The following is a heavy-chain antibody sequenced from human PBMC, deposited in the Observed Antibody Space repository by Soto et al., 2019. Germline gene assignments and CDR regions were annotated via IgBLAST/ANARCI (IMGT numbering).Heavy chain of an antibody. Sequence: VXCKASGYTCTSYGISWVRQAPGQGLERMGWISAYNGNTNYAQKLQGRVTMTTDTSTSTAYMELRSLRSDDTAVYYCAXXXXXXXXADXXSXAXDICXXGTMVTVSS. CDR3: AXXXXXXXXADXXSXAXDI. V-gene: IGHV1-18*01. CDR2: ISAYNGNT. J-gene: IGHJ3*02. CDR1: GYTCTSYG.